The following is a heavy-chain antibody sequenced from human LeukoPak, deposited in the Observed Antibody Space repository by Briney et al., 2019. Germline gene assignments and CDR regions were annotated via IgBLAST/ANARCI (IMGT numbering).Heavy chain of an antibody. CDR3: ARHEGDHGITAFDY. D-gene: IGHD6-6*01. J-gene: IGHJ4*02. V-gene: IGHV3-20*04. Sequence: PGGSLRLSCAASGFTFDDYSMSWVRQAPGKGLEWVSGINWNGGSTGYADSVKGRFTISRDNAKNSLYLQMNSLRAEDTAVYYCARHEGDHGITAFDYWGQGTLVTVSS. CDR2: INWNGGST. CDR1: GFTFDDYS.